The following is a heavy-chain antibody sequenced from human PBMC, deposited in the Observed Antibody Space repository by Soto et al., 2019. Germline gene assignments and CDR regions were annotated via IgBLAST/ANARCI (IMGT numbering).Heavy chain of an antibody. CDR2: IYYSGST. CDR3: ARAGSSGYSYYFDY. Sequence: QVQLQESGPGLVKPSETLSLTCTVSGGSISSYYWSWIRQPPGKGLEWIGYIYYSGSTNYNPSLKSRVTISVDTSKNQFSLKLSSVTAADTAVYYCARAGSSGYSYYFDYWGQGTLVTVSS. J-gene: IGHJ4*02. D-gene: IGHD3-22*01. V-gene: IGHV4-59*01. CDR1: GGSISSYY.